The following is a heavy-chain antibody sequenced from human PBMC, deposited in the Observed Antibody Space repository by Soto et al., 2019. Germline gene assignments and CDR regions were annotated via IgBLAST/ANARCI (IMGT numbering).Heavy chain of an antibody. Sequence: ASVKVSCKASGDTFTTYAMHWVRQAPGQRLEWMGWINAGNGNTKYSQKFQGRVTITRDTSASTAYMEVSSLRSEDTALYYCARKSGTYSAFDIWGQGTLVTVSS. V-gene: IGHV1-3*01. CDR1: GDTFTTYA. CDR2: INAGNGNT. D-gene: IGHD1-26*01. CDR3: ARKSGTYSAFDI. J-gene: IGHJ3*02.